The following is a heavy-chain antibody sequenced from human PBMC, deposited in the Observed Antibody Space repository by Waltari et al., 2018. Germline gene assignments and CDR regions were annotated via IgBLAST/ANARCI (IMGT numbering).Heavy chain of an antibody. CDR2: LRYDGSNE. Sequence: QVQLVESGGGVVQPGGSLRLSCAAFGFTFRSYGMNWVRQAPGPGPEWVAYLRYDGSNEYYDEAWKGRCTISRDNSKNTLYLQMNSLRTEDTAVYYCAGGGYSGNDFTQYWGQGTPVTVSS. CDR3: AGGGYSGNDFTQY. D-gene: IGHD5-12*01. J-gene: IGHJ4*02. CDR1: GFTFRSYG. V-gene: IGHV3-30*02.